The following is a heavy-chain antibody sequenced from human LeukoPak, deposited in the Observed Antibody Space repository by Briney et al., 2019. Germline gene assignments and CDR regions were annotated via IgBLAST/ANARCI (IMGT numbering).Heavy chain of an antibody. Sequence: SETLSLTCTVSGGSIKTINTYYWHWIRHPPGKGLEWIGYVSDSGSTNSNPSLKSRVTISVDTSKNQFSLKLSSVTAADTAVYYCAREFARVVVPAAMFSVGHSEQNWFDPWGQGTLVTVSS. J-gene: IGHJ5*02. CDR1: GGSIKTINTYY. V-gene: IGHV4-61*05. CDR3: AREFARVVVPAAMFSVGHSEQNWFDP. D-gene: IGHD2-2*01. CDR2: VSDSGST.